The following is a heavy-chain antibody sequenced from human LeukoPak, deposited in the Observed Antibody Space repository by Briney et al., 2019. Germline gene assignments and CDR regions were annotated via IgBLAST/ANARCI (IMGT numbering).Heavy chain of an antibody. Sequence: SETLSLTCTVSGGSISSYYWSWIRQPPGKGLAWIGYIYYSGSTNYNPSLKSRVTISVDTSKNQFSLKLSSVTAADTAVYYCARVPLGSSGWYGFDYWGQGTLVTVSS. CDR2: IYYSGST. J-gene: IGHJ4*02. CDR3: ARVPLGSSGWYGFDY. V-gene: IGHV4-59*01. D-gene: IGHD6-19*01. CDR1: GGSISSYY.